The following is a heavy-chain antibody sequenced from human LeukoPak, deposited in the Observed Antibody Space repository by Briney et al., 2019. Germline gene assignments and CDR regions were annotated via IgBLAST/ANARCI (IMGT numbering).Heavy chain of an antibody. CDR3: ARETYYYDSSGYYSFDY. Sequence: ASVKVSCKASGYTFTSYGISWVRQAPGQGLEWMGWISAYNGNTNYAQKLQGRVTVTTDTSTSTAYMELSRLRSDDTAVYYCARETYYYDSSGYYSFDYWGQGTLVTVSS. CDR1: GYTFTSYG. D-gene: IGHD3-22*01. J-gene: IGHJ4*02. V-gene: IGHV1-18*01. CDR2: ISAYNGNT.